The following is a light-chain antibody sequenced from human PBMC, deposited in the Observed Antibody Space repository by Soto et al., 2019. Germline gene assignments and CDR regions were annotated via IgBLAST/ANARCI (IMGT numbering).Light chain of an antibody. J-gene: IGLJ1*01. CDR2: EVN. CDR3: SSYAGSNNV. V-gene: IGLV2-8*01. Sequence: QSVLTQPPSASGSPGQSVTISCTGTSSDVGGYNSVSWYQQHPGKAPKLMIYEVNKRPSGVPDRFSGSKSGNTASLTVSGLQAEDEADYYCSSYAGSNNVFGNGTKVTVL. CDR1: SSDVGGYNS.